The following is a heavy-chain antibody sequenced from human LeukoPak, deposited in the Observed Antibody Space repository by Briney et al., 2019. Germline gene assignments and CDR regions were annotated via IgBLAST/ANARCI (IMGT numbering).Heavy chain of an antibody. D-gene: IGHD3-22*01. J-gene: IGHJ5*02. CDR1: GFTFSSYS. CDR2: ISSSSTYI. Sequence: PGGSLRLSCAGSGFTFSSYSMNWVRQAPGKGLEWVSSISSSSTYIYYADSLKGRFTISRDNSKNTLYLQMNSLRAEDTAVYYCAKDSTVVVVVPNWFDPWGQGTLVTVSS. CDR3: AKDSTVVVVVPNWFDP. V-gene: IGHV3-21*04.